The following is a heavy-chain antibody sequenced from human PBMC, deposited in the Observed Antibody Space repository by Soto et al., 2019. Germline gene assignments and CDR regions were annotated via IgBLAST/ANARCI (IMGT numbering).Heavy chain of an antibody. Sequence: ASVKVSCKASGYTFTGYYMHWVRQAPGQGLEWMGWINPNSGDTNYAQKFQGRVTMTRDTSISTAYMELSRLRSDDTAVYYCARERVVPAAILSYWGTWFDPWGRGTLVTVS. CDR1: GYTFTGYY. CDR3: ARERVVPAAILSYWGTWFDP. D-gene: IGHD2-2*01. V-gene: IGHV1-2*02. J-gene: IGHJ5*02. CDR2: INPNSGDT.